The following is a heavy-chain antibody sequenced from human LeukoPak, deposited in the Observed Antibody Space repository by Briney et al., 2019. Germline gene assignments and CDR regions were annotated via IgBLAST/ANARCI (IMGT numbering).Heavy chain of an antibody. CDR3: AKTSYYDFWSGYYKGRYYFDY. Sequence: GGSLRLSCVASGFGFSTHDMSWGRQTPGKGLEWVSAISGSGGSTYYADSVKGRFTISRDNSKNTLYLQMNSLRAEDTAVYYCAKTSYYDFWSGYYKGRYYFDYWGQGTLVTVSS. J-gene: IGHJ4*02. V-gene: IGHV3-23*01. CDR2: ISGSGGST. CDR1: GFGFSTHD. D-gene: IGHD3-3*01.